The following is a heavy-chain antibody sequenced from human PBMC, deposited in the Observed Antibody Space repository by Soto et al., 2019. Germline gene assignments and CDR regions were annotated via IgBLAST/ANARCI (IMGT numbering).Heavy chain of an antibody. CDR1: GYTFTSYG. J-gene: IGHJ6*02. V-gene: IGHV1-18*01. CDR3: ARDSIGTSAFYYYYGRDV. D-gene: IGHD3-22*01. Sequence: VQLVQSGAEVKKPGASVKVSCKASGYTFTSYGISWVRQAPGQGLEWMGWISAYNGNTNYAQKLQGRVTMTTDTTTSTSYMELRSLRSDATAVYYCARDSIGTSAFYYYYGRDVWGQGTTVTVSS. CDR2: ISAYNGNT.